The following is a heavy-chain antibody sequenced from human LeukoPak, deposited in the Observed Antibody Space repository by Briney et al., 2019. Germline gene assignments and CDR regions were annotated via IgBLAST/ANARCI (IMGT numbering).Heavy chain of an antibody. CDR1: GGSISSSSYY. CDR2: IYYSGST. D-gene: IGHD3-9*01. Sequence: SETLSLTCTVSGGSISSSSYYWGWIRQPPGTGLEWIGSIYYSGSTYYNPSLKSRVTISVDTSKNQFSLKLSSVTAADTAVYYCAREPSVLTGNHGYWGQGTLVTVSS. V-gene: IGHV4-39*07. CDR3: AREPSVLTGNHGY. J-gene: IGHJ4*02.